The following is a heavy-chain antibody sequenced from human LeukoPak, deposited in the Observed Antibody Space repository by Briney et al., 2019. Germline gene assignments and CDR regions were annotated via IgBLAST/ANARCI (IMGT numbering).Heavy chain of an antibody. D-gene: IGHD6-13*01. V-gene: IGHV4-34*01. Sequence: SETLSLTCAVYGGSFSGYYWSWIRQPPGKGLEWIGEINHSGSTNYNPSLKSRVTISVDTSKNQFSLKLSSVTAADTAVYYCAGGWYRQQLTPTKSYYFDYWGQGTLVTVSS. CDR3: AGGWYRQQLTPTKSYYFDY. CDR1: GGSFSGYY. J-gene: IGHJ4*02. CDR2: INHSGST.